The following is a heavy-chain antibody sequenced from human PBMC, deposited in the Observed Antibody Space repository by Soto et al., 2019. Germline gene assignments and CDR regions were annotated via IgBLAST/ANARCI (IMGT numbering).Heavy chain of an antibody. CDR1: GGSISSYY. Sequence: PSETLSLTCTVSGGSISSYYWSWIRQPPGKGLEWIGYIYYSGSTNYNPSLKSRVTISVDTSKNQFSLKLSSVTAADTAVYYCERSPGITDYWGQGTLVTVSS. J-gene: IGHJ4*02. V-gene: IGHV4-59*01. CDR2: IYYSGST. D-gene: IGHD1-20*01. CDR3: ERSPGITDY.